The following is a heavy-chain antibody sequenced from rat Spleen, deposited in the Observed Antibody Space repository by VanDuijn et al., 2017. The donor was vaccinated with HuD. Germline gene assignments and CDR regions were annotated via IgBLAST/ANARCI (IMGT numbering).Heavy chain of an antibody. CDR2: IWGDGST. J-gene: IGHJ2*01. CDR3: TRGLGDY. D-gene: IGHD5-1*01. CDR1: GFSLTSYH. V-gene: IGHV2-15*01. Sequence: QVQLKESGPGLVQPSQTLSLTCTVSGFSLTSYHVSWVRQPPGKGLEWMGGIWGDGSTSYNSVLKSRLSISRDTSKSQVFLKMNSLQTDDTAIYICTRGLGDYWGQGVMVTVSS.